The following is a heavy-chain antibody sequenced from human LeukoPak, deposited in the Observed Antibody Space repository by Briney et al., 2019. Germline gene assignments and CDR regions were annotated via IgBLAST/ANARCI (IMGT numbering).Heavy chain of an antibody. CDR2: INHSGST. CDR3: ARALWFGEFSPHY. CDR1: GGSFSGYY. V-gene: IGHV4-34*01. D-gene: IGHD3-10*01. J-gene: IGHJ4*02. Sequence: PSETLSLTCAVYGGSFSGYYWSWIRQPPGKGLEWIGEINHSGSTNYNPSLKSRVTISVDTSKNQFSLKLSSVTAADTAVYYCARALWFGEFSPHYWGQGTLVTVSS.